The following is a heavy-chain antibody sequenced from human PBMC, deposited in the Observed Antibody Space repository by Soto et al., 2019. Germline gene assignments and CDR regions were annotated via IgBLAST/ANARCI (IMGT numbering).Heavy chain of an antibody. J-gene: IGHJ4*02. V-gene: IGHV4-34*01. CDR3: ARAYDYVWGTYRLDY. D-gene: IGHD3-16*02. CDR1: GGSFSGYN. Sequence: QVQLQQWGAGLLKPSETLSLTCAVYGGSFSGYNWSWIRQPPGKGLEWIGERSHSGSTKYNPSLKSRVTISVDTSKNQFSLKLSSVTAADTAVYYCARAYDYVWGTYRLDYWGQGTLVTVSS. CDR2: RSHSGST.